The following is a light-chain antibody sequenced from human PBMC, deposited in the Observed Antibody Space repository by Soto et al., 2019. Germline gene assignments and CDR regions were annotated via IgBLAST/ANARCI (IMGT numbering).Light chain of an antibody. Sequence: DMHMTQSPSSVVASVGDTITITSRASQGISNWLAWFQQKPGKAPKLLIYTASRLQSGVPSRFSGSGSGTDFTLTISSLQPEDFATYYCQQSNSFPLTFGKGTKVDIK. V-gene: IGKV1-12*01. CDR3: QQSNSFPLT. J-gene: IGKJ1*01. CDR2: TAS. CDR1: QGISNW.